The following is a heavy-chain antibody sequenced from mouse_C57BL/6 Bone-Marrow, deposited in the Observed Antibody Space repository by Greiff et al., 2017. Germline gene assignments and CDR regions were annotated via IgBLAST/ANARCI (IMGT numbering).Heavy chain of an antibody. V-gene: IGHV7-3*01. J-gene: IGHJ4*01. CDR3: ARIFYAMDY. Sequence: EVQGVESGGGLVQPGGSLSLSCAASGFTFTDYYISWVRQPPGTALEWLGFIRNKSTGYTTEYSASVQGRFTISRDNSQSILYLQMNALRAEDSATYYCARIFYAMDYWGQGTSVTVSS. CDR1: GFTFTDYY. CDR2: IRNKSTGYTT.